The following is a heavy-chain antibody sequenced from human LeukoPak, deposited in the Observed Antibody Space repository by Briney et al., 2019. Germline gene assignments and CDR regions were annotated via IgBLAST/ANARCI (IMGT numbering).Heavy chain of an antibody. J-gene: IGHJ5*02. D-gene: IGHD2-2*01. CDR2: IYPGDSDT. CDR3: ARGYCSSTSCYAFVDWFDP. V-gene: IGHV5-51*01. CDR1: GHSFTSYW. Sequence: GESLKISCKGSGHSFTSYWIGWVRQMPGKGLEWMGIIYPGDSDTRYSPSFQGQVTISADKSISTAYLQWSSLKASDTAMYYCARGYCSSTSCYAFVDWFDPWGQGTLVTVSS.